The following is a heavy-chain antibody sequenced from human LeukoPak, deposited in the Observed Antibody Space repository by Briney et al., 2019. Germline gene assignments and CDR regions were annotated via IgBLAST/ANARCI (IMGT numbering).Heavy chain of an antibody. CDR1: GYTFTGYY. CDR3: ARAYPPIQLWSLYNWFDP. CDR2: INPNSGGT. D-gene: IGHD5-18*01. V-gene: IGHV1-2*02. Sequence: ASVKVSCKASGYTFTGYYMHWVRQAPGQGLEWMGWINPNSGGTNYAQKFQGRVTMTRDTSISTAYMKLSRLRSDDTAVSYCARAYPPIQLWSLYNWFDPWGQGTLVTVSS. J-gene: IGHJ5*02.